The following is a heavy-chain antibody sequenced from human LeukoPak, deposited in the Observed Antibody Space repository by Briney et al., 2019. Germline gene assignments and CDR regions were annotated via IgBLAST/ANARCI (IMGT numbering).Heavy chain of an antibody. J-gene: IGHJ4*02. CDR2: ISGSGGST. D-gene: IGHD3-9*01. CDR3: AKHPQPYYDILTGYRYFDY. Sequence: GGSLRLSCAASGFTFSSYGMSWVRQAPGKGLEWVSAISGSGGSTYYADSVKGRFTISRDNSKNTLYLQMNSLRAEDTAVYYCAKHPQPYYDILTGYRYFDYWGQGTLVTVSS. CDR1: GFTFSSYG. V-gene: IGHV3-23*01.